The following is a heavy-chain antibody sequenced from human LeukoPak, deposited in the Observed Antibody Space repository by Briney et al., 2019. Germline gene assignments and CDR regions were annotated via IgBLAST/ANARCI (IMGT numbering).Heavy chain of an antibody. CDR2: INHSGST. V-gene: IGHV4-34*01. CDR3: ATLVGATSFDY. CDR1: GGSFSGYY. J-gene: IGHJ4*02. Sequence: ETLSLTCAVYGGSFSGYYWSWIRQPPGKGLEWIGEINHSGSTNYNPSLKSRVTISVDTSKNQFSLKLSSVTAADTAVYYCATLVGATSFDYWGQGTLVTVSS. D-gene: IGHD1-26*01.